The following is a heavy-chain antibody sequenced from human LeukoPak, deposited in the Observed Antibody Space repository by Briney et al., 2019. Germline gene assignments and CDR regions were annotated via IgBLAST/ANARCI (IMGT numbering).Heavy chain of an antibody. J-gene: IGHJ3*01. V-gene: IGHV4-59*01. Sequence: SETLSLTCTVSGGSISSYYWSWVRQPPGKGLEWIGFVYYTGSTNYSPSLKSRVTISVDTSKNQFSLKLRSVTAADTAVYYCARVSSSNWYNERGAFDVWGQGTMVTVSS. CDR2: VYYTGST. CDR3: ARVSSSNWYNERGAFDV. CDR1: GGSISSYY. D-gene: IGHD6-13*01.